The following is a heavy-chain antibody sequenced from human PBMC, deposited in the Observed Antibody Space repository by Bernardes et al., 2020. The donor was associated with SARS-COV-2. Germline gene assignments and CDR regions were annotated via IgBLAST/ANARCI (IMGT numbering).Heavy chain of an antibody. CDR1: GGSISSSSYY. CDR3: VRQADWDYGDYNYYSYVMDV. Sequence: LSLTCTVSGGSISSSSYYWGWVRQPPGKGLEWIGSVYFSGTTFNNPSLKSRVTIFADMSKNQFSLRLNSVTAADTAVYYCVRQADWDYGDYNYYSYVMDVWGQGTTVTVSS. D-gene: IGHD4-17*01. V-gene: IGHV4-39*01. J-gene: IGHJ6*02. CDR2: VYFSGTT.